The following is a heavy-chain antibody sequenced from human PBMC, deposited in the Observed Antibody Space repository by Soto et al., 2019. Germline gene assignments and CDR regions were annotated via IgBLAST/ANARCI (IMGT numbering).Heavy chain of an antibody. CDR1: GGTFSSYA. CDR3: ARLHYYDSSGYPILYYFDY. D-gene: IGHD3-22*01. Sequence: GASVKVSCKASGGTFSSYAISWVRQAPGQGLEWMGGIIPIFGTANYAQKFQGRVTITADESTSTAYMELSSLRSEDTAVYYCARLHYYDSSGYPILYYFDYWGQGXLVTVYS. CDR2: IIPIFGTA. V-gene: IGHV1-69*13. J-gene: IGHJ4*02.